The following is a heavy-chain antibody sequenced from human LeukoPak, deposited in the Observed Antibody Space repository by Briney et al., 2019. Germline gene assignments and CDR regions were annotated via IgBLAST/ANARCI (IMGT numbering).Heavy chain of an antibody. D-gene: IGHD6-19*01. CDR1: GFTFSSYG. Sequence: PGGSLRLPCAASGFTFSSYGMHWVRQAPGKGLEWVAVIWYDGSNKYYADSVKGRFTISRDNSKNTLYLQMNSLRAEDTAVYYCARAGPIAVAGYAIDYWGQGTLVTVSS. CDR2: IWYDGSNK. J-gene: IGHJ4*02. V-gene: IGHV3-33*01. CDR3: ARAGPIAVAGYAIDY.